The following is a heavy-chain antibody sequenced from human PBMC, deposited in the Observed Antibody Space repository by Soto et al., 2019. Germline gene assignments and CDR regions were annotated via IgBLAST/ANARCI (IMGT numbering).Heavy chain of an antibody. V-gene: IGHV3-9*01. Sequence: EVQLEESGGALVQPGRSLRLSCAASGFTFDDYAMYWVRQVLGKGLEWVSSISWNSGNIDYADSVKGRFTTSRDNAKNSLYLQMNSLRPEDTALYYCVRSKGGYSYGTPFDYWGQGTLVTGSS. D-gene: IGHD5-18*01. CDR3: VRSKGGYSYGTPFDY. J-gene: IGHJ4*02. CDR2: ISWNSGNI. CDR1: GFTFDDYA.